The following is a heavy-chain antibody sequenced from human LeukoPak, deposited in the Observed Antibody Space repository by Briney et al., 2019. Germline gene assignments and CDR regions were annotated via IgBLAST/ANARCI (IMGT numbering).Heavy chain of an antibody. J-gene: IGHJ2*01. D-gene: IGHD6-19*01. CDR3: ARHPSYSSDWTDL. CDR1: GGSISSYY. Sequence: SETLSLTCTVSGGSISSYYWSWIRQPPGKGLEWIGYIYYSGSTNYNPSLRSRVTISVDTSKNQFSLKLSSVTAADTAVYYCARHPSYSSDWTDLWGRGTLVTVSS. CDR2: IYYSGST. V-gene: IGHV4-59*08.